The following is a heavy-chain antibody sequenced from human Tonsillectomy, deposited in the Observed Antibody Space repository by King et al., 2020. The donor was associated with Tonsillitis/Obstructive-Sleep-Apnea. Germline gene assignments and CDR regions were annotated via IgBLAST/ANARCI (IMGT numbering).Heavy chain of an antibody. Sequence: QLVQSGAEVKKPGASVKVSCKASGYTFTGYYMHWVRQAPGQGLEWVGRINPNSGDKNYAQNFQGRVTVTGETSINTAYMEVNSLRSDDTAVYYCARAAENTDYFDYWGQGTLVTVSS. CDR1: GYTFTGYY. D-gene: IGHD2/OR15-2a*01. V-gene: IGHV1-2*06. J-gene: IGHJ4*02. CDR3: ARAAENTDYFDY. CDR2: INPNSGDK.